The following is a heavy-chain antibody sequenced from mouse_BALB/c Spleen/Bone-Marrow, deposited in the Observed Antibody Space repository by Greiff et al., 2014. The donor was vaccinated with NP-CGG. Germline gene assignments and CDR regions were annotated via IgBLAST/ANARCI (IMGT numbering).Heavy chain of an antibody. CDR3: ARRNYYGSHYWYFDV. V-gene: IGHV1-69*02. Sequence: QVQLQQPGAELVKPGASVKLSCKASGYTFTIYWMHWVKQRPGQGLEWIGEIDPSDSDANYNQKFKGKATLTADKSSTTAYMQLSSLTSEDSAVYYCARRNYYGSHYWYFDVWGAGTTVTVSS. CDR1: GYTFTIYW. J-gene: IGHJ1*01. D-gene: IGHD1-1*01. CDR2: IDPSDSDA.